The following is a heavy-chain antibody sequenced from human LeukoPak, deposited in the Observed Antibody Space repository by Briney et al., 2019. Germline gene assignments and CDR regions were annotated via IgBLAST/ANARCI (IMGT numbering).Heavy chain of an antibody. V-gene: IGHV1-2*02. CDR1: GYTFTGYY. CDR2: INPNSGGT. J-gene: IGHJ5*02. CDR3: ARDSKFGRANWFDP. Sequence: GASVKVSCKASGYTFTGYYIHWVRQAPGQGLEWMGWINPNSGGTNYAQKFQGRVTMTRDTSISTAYMELSRLRSDDTAVYYCARDSKFGRANWFDPWGQGTLVTVSS. D-gene: IGHD3-10*01.